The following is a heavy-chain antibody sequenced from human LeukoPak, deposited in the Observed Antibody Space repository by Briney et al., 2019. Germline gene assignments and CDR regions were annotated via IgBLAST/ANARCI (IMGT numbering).Heavy chain of an antibody. D-gene: IGHD6-6*01. CDR2: IWYDGSNK. V-gene: IGHV3-33*06. CDR1: GFTFSSYG. Sequence: GGSLRLSCAASGFTFSSYGMHWVRQAPGKGLEWVAVIWYDGSNKYYADSAKGRFTISRDNSKNTLYLQMNSLRAEDTAVYYCAKDLSVYSSSSFDYWGQGTLVTVSS. CDR3: AKDLSVYSSSSFDY. J-gene: IGHJ4*02.